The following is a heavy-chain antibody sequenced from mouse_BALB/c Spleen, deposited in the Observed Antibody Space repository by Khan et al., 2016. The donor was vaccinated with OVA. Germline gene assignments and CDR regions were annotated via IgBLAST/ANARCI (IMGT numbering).Heavy chain of an antibody. Sequence: VQLQQSGPELVKPGASVKMSCKASGYTFTSYVMHWVKQKPGQGLEWIGYIYPNNDGPEYNEKFKGKATLTSDESSSTAYMELSSLTSEDSAVYYCARVGYYGKGFAYWGQGTLVTVSA. CDR1: GYTFTSYV. CDR2: IYPNNDGP. D-gene: IGHD2-1*01. J-gene: IGHJ3*01. V-gene: IGHV1S136*01. CDR3: ARVGYYGKGFAY.